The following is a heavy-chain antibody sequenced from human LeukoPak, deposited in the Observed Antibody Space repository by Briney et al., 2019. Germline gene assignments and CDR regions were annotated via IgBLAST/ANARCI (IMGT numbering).Heavy chain of an antibody. CDR2: IYSAGST. D-gene: IGHD5-24*01. CDR3: ARASRGYNYLYFDY. J-gene: IGHJ4*02. CDR1: GFTVSNSY. Sequence: PGGSLRLSCAASGFTVSNSYMTWVRQAPGKGLEWVSVIYSAGSTYYADSVKGRFTISRDNSKNTLYLQMNSLRAEDTAVYYCARASRGYNYLYFDYWGLGTLVTVSS. V-gene: IGHV3-53*01.